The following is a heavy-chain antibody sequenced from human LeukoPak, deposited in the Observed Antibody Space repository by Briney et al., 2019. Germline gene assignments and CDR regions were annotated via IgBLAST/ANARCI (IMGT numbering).Heavy chain of an antibody. CDR2: ISLSGLT. J-gene: IGHJ4*02. D-gene: IGHD2-8*01. CDR1: GGSITSTNW. Sequence: PSGTLSLTCGVSGGSITSTNWWSWVRQPPGQGLEWIGEISLSGLTNYNPPLKSRVTMALDKSKNHLSLNLTSVTAADTAVYYCSRENGASSPFGYWGQGTLVTVPS. V-gene: IGHV4-4*02. CDR3: SRENGASSPFGY.